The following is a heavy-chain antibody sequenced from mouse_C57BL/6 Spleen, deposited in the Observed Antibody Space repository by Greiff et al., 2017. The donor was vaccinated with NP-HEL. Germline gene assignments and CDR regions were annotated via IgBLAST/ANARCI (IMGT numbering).Heavy chain of an antibody. J-gene: IGHJ3*01. V-gene: IGHV2-9-1*01. CDR2: IWTGGGT. CDR3: ARYDGYYERFAY. D-gene: IGHD2-3*01. Sequence: QVQLKESGPGLVAPSQSLSITCTVSGFSLTSYAISWVRQPPGQGLEWLGVIWTGGGTNYNSALKSRLSISKDNSKSHVFLTLNSLQTDDTARYYCARYDGYYERFAYWGQGTLVTVSA. CDR1: GFSLTSYA.